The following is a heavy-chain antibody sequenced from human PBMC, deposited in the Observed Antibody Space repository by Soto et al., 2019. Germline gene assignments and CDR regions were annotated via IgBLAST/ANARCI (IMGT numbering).Heavy chain of an antibody. J-gene: IGHJ5*02. CDR2: IYYSGST. CDR1: GGSLSSGAYY. Sequence: SETLSLTCTVSGGSLSSGAYYWSWIRQHPGKGLEWIGYIYYSGSTYYNPSLESRVTLSVDTSTKQFSLKVSSVTAADTAVYYCARRERAAGTXWWFDPWGQGTLVT. V-gene: IGHV4-31*03. CDR3: ARRERAAGTXWWFDP. D-gene: IGHD6-13*01.